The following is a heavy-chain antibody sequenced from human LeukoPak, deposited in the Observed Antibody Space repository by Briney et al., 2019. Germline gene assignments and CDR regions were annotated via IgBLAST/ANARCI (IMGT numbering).Heavy chain of an antibody. J-gene: IGHJ5*02. CDR3: AKGGLVHRFDP. CDR2: ISGSGDNT. CDR1: GFTFSSYA. Sequence: SGGSLRLSCAASGFTFSSYAMSWVRQAPGKGLEWVSGISGSGDNTYYADSVKGRFTISRDNSKKTLYLQMNSLRADHKAVYYCAKGGLVHRFDPWGQGTLVTVSS. V-gene: IGHV3-23*01.